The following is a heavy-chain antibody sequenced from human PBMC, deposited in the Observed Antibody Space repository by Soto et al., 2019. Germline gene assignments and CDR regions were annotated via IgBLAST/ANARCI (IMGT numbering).Heavy chain of an antibody. CDR2: ISYDGSNK. V-gene: IGHV3-30-3*01. D-gene: IGHD3-16*01. CDR3: ARVYEGDYFDY. CDR1: GFTFSSYA. J-gene: IGHJ4*02. Sequence: QVQLVESGGGVVQPGRSLRLSCAGSGFTFSSYAMHWVRQAPGKGLEWVAVISYDGSNKYYADSVKGRFTISRDNSKNTLYLQMNSLRAEDTAVYYCARVYEGDYFDYWGQGTLVTVSS.